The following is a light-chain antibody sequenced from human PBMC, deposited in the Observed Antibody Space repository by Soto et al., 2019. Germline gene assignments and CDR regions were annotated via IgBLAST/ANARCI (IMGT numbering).Light chain of an antibody. CDR3: SSYTSSSTLPVV. CDR2: EVS. J-gene: IGLJ2*01. V-gene: IGLV2-14*01. Sequence: QSALTQPASVSGSPGQSITISCTGTISDVGGYNYVSWYQQHPGKAPKLMIYEVSNRPSGVSDRFSGSKSGNTASLTISGLQAEDEADYYCSSYTSSSTLPVVFGGGTKVTVL. CDR1: ISDVGGYNY.